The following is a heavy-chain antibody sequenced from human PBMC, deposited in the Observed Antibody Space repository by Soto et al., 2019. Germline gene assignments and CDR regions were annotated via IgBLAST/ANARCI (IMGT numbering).Heavy chain of an antibody. J-gene: IGHJ4*02. CDR2: IKSKTDGGTT. D-gene: IGHD4-17*01. Sequence: EVQLVESGGGLVKPGGSLRLSCAASGFTFSNAWMNWVRQAPGKGLECVGRIKSKTDGGTTDYAAPVKGRFTISRDDSKNTLYLQMNSLKTEDTAVYYCTTNTAYGGNFAYWGQGTLVTVSS. CDR3: TTNTAYGGNFAY. V-gene: IGHV3-15*07. CDR1: GFTFSNAW.